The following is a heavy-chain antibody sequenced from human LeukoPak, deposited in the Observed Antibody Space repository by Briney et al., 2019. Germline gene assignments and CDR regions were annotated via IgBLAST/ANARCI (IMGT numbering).Heavy chain of an antibody. CDR1: GFTFDDYA. CDR3: AKAMGGYSSGWGGYYYYFGMDV. J-gene: IGHJ6*02. V-gene: IGHV3-43*02. D-gene: IGHD6-25*01. Sequence: GGSLRLSCAASGFTFDDYAMHWVRQAPGKGLEWVSLISEGGGSTYYADSVKGLFSISRDNSKNSLYLQMNSLRTDDTALYYCAKAMGGYSSGWGGYYYYFGMDVWGQGSTVTVS. CDR2: ISEGGGST.